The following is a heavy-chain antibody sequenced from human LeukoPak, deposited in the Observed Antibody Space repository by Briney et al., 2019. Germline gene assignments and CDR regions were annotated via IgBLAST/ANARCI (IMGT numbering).Heavy chain of an antibody. V-gene: IGHV3-7*01. CDR3: ARSNAAAGTTHFDY. CDR1: GFIFSNYW. Sequence: PGGSLRLSCAASGFIFSNYWMSWVRQAPGKGLEWVANIKQDGSEIDSVDSIKGRFTISRDNAKNSLYLQMNSLRAEDTAVYYCARSNAAAGTTHFDYWGQGTLVTVSS. CDR2: IKQDGSEI. D-gene: IGHD6-13*01. J-gene: IGHJ4*02.